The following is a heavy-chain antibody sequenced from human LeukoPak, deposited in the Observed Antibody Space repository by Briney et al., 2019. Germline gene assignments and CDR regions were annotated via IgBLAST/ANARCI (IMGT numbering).Heavy chain of an antibody. CDR3: ARVAGYSSGSQVVGY. V-gene: IGHV1-46*01. J-gene: IGHJ4*02. Sequence: ASVKVSCKASGYTFTSYYMHWVRQAPGQGLEWMGIINPSGGSTSYAQKFQGRVTMTRDTSTSTVYMELSRLRSDDTAVYYCARVAGYSSGSQVVGYWGQGTLVTVSS. D-gene: IGHD1-26*01. CDR1: GYTFTSYY. CDR2: INPSGGST.